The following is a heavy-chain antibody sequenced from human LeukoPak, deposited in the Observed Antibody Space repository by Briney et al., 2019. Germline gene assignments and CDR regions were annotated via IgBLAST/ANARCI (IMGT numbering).Heavy chain of an antibody. CDR1: GFTVSSNY. CDR3: ARDRAEGGYYTFDY. D-gene: IGHD3-3*01. J-gene: IGHJ4*02. CDR2: IYSGGST. V-gene: IGHV3-53*01. Sequence: GGSLRLSCGASGFTVSSNYMSWVRQAPGKGLEWVSVIYSGGSTYYADSVKGRFTISRDNAKNSLYLHMDSLRAEDTAVYYCARDRAEGGYYTFDYRGQGTLVTVSS.